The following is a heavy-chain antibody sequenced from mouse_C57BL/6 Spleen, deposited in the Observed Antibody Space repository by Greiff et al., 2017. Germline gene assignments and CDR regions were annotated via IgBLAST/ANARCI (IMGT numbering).Heavy chain of an antibody. V-gene: IGHV1-64*01. CDR3: ASRAFNYGDWYFDV. J-gene: IGHJ1*03. CDR1: GYTFTSYW. Sequence: QVQLQQPGAELVKPGASVKLSCKASGYTFTSYWMHWVKQRPGQGLEWIGMIHPNSGSTNYNEKFKSKATLTVDKSSSTAYMQLSSLTSEDSAVYYCASRAFNYGDWYFDVWGTGTTVTVSS. D-gene: IGHD1-1*01. CDR2: IHPNSGST.